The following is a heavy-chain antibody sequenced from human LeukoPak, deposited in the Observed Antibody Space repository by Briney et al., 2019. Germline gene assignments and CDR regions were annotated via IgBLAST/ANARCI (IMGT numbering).Heavy chain of an antibody. CDR3: AKSLRGLWSDY. CDR1: GFTVSGTY. V-gene: IGHV3-53*05. CDR2: IYSGGST. J-gene: IGHJ4*02. D-gene: IGHD3-10*01. Sequence: GGSLRLSCAASGFTVSGTYMSWVRQAPGKGLEWVSIIYSGGSTYYADSVKGRFTISRDNSKNSLYLQMNSLTTEDTALYYCAKSLRGLWSDYWGQGTLVTVSS.